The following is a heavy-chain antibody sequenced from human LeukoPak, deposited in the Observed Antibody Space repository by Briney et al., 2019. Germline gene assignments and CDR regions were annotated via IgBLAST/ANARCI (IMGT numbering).Heavy chain of an antibody. V-gene: IGHV4-39*01. Sequence: SETLSLTCTVSGGSITSSSYYWGWIRQPPGKGLEWIGSIYYSGSTYYNPSLKGRVTISVDTSKNLFSLRLSSVTAADTAVYYCARRPMSSRDGYNFYFDYWGQGTLVTVSS. J-gene: IGHJ4*02. D-gene: IGHD5-24*01. CDR1: GGSITSSSYY. CDR3: ARRPMSSRDGYNFYFDY. CDR2: IYYSGST.